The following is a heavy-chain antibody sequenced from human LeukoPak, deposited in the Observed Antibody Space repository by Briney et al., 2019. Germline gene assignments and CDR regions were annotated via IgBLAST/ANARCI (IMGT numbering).Heavy chain of an antibody. CDR2: INAGNGNT. V-gene: IGHV1-3*01. D-gene: IGHD6-19*01. CDR3: ARVLGSGWYMDYFDY. Sequence: GASVKVSCTASGYTFTSYAMHWVRQAPGQRLEWVGWINAGNGNTKYSQKFQGRVTITRDTSASTAYMELSSLRSEDTAVYYCARVLGSGWYMDYFDYWGQGTLVTVSS. J-gene: IGHJ4*02. CDR1: GYTFTSYA.